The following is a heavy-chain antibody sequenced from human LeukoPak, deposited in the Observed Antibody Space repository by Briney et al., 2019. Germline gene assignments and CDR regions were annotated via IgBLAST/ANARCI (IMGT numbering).Heavy chain of an antibody. J-gene: IGHJ4*02. CDR2: ISSSGSTI. CDR1: GFTFSSYE. CDR3: ARAGPIDDYGDDYFDY. Sequence: GGSLRLSCAASGFTFSSYEMNWVRQAPGKGLEWVSYISSSGSTIYYADSVKGRFTISRDNAKNSLYLQMNSLRAEDTAVYYCARAGPIDDYGDDYFDYWGQGTLVTVSS. D-gene: IGHD4-17*01. V-gene: IGHV3-48*03.